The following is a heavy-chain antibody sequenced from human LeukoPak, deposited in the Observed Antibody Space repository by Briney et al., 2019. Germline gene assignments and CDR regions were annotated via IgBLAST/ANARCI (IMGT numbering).Heavy chain of an antibody. V-gene: IGHV4-4*07. CDR3: AREGWFGEPPSHWFDP. CDR1: GGSISSYY. Sequence: SETLSLTCTVSGGSISSYYWSWIRQPVGKGLEWIGRIYTSGSTNYNPSLKSRVTMSVDTSKNQFSLKLNSVTPEDTAVYYCAREGWFGEPPSHWFDPWGQGTLVTVSS. D-gene: IGHD3-10*01. CDR2: IYTSGST. J-gene: IGHJ5*02.